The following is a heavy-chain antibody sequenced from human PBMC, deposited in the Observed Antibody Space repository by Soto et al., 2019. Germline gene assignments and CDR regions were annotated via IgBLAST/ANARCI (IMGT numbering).Heavy chain of an antibody. J-gene: IGHJ4*02. V-gene: IGHV3-30-3*01. CDR1: GFTFSSYA. Sequence: GGSLRLSCAASGFTFSSYAMSWVHQAPGKGLEWVAVISYDGSNKYYADSVKGRFTISRDNSKNTLYLQMNSLRAEDAAVYYFARNTLPVEMATIFDYWGQGTLVTVSS. CDR3: ARNTLPVEMATIFDY. CDR2: ISYDGSNK. D-gene: IGHD5-12*01.